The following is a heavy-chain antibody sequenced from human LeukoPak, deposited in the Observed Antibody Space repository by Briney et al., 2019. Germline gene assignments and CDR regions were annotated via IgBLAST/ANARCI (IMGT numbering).Heavy chain of an antibody. J-gene: IGHJ4*02. CDR1: GYTFTSYD. D-gene: IGHD3-22*01. Sequence: ASAKVSCKASGYTFTSYDINWVRQATGQGLEWMGWMNPNSGNTGYAQKFQGRVTMTRNTSISTAYMELSSLRSEDTAVYYCARDGQNYYDSSGYFDWGQGTLVTVSS. CDR2: MNPNSGNT. V-gene: IGHV1-8*01. CDR3: ARDGQNYYDSSGYFD.